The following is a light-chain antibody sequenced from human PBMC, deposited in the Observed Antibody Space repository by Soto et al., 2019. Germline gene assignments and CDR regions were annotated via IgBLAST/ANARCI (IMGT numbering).Light chain of an antibody. CDR2: GAS. Sequence: EIVLTQSPGTLSLSPGERATLSCRASKSVSSSYLAWYQQKPGQAPRLLIYGASSRATGIPDRFSGSGSGTHFTLPISRLEPEDFAVYYCQPYGSSPPITFGQGTRLEIK. CDR3: QPYGSSPPIT. V-gene: IGKV3-20*01. CDR1: KSVSSSY. J-gene: IGKJ5*01.